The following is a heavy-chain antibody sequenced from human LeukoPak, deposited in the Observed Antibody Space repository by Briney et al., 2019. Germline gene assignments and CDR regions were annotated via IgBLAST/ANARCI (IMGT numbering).Heavy chain of an antibody. CDR3: ARDAYRSLDY. V-gene: IGHV4-30-2*01. J-gene: IGHJ4*02. CDR2: IYHSGST. CDR1: GGSISSGGYY. Sequence: SEALSLTCTVSGGSISSGGYYWSWIRQPPGKGLEWIGYIYHSGSTCYNPSLKSRVTISVDRSKNQFSLKLSSVTAADTAVYYCARDAYRSLDYWGQGTLVTVSS.